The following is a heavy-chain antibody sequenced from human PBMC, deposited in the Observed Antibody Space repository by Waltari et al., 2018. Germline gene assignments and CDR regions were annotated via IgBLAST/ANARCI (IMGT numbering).Heavy chain of an antibody. CDR1: GGTFSSYT. D-gene: IGHD6-19*01. CDR3: ARGSGWSKGYFDY. J-gene: IGHJ4*02. V-gene: IGHV1-69*02. Sequence: QVQLVQSGAEVKKPGSSVKVSCKASGGTFSSYTISWVRQAPGQGLEWMGRILPILGIANYAQKFQGRVTITADKSTSTAYMELSSLRSEDTAVYYCARGSGWSKGYFDYWGQGTLVTVSS. CDR2: ILPILGIA.